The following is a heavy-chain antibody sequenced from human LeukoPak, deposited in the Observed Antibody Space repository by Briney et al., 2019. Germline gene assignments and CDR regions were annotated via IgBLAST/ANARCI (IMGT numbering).Heavy chain of an antibody. J-gene: IGHJ4*02. CDR1: GGSISSYY. V-gene: IGHV4-59*08. CDR2: IYYSGST. D-gene: IGHD5-18*01. Sequence: SETLSLTCTVSGGSISSYYWSWIRQPPGKGLEWIGYIYYSGSTNYNPSLKSRVTISVDTSKNQFSLKLSSVTAVDTAVYYCARRGYSYAIDYWGQGTLVTVSS. CDR3: ARRGYSYAIDY.